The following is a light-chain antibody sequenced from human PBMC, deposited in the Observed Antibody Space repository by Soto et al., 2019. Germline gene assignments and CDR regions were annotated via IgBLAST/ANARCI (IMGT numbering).Light chain of an antibody. CDR3: QQRSNWPPT. J-gene: IGKJ4*01. CDR1: QSVSSY. V-gene: IGKV3-11*01. Sequence: EIVMTQSLATLSLSPGERATLSCRANQSVSSYLAWYQQKPGQAPRLLIYDASNRATGIPARFSGSGSGTDLTLTISSLEPEDFAVYYCQQRSNWPPTFGGGTKVEIK. CDR2: DAS.